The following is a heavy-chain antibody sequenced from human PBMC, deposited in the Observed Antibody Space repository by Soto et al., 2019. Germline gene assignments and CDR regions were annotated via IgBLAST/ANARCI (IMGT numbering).Heavy chain of an antibody. Sequence: ASVTVSCGASGYTFTSYDSHGVRQATGQGLEWMGWMNPTSGNTGYAQKFQGRVSMTRNTSISTAYMELSSLRSEDTAVYYCAIGGIVEAKHWCQGTL. CDR3: AIGGIVEAKH. V-gene: IGHV1-8*01. D-gene: IGHD1-26*01. CDR2: MNPTSGNT. CDR1: GYTFTSYD. J-gene: IGHJ1*01.